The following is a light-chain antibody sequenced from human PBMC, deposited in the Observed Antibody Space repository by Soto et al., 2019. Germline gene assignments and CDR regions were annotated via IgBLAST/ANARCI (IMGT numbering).Light chain of an antibody. V-gene: IGKV3-11*01. CDR1: QSVSTS. CDR2: DAS. Sequence: TQSPVTLALSPGERAVLSCRASQSVSTSLAWYQHKPGQAPRLFIYDASKRAPGVPARFSGSGSGTDFTLTISSLEPEDFAVYYCQVRDVWPSFGQGTKVEIK. CDR3: QVRDVWPS. J-gene: IGKJ1*01.